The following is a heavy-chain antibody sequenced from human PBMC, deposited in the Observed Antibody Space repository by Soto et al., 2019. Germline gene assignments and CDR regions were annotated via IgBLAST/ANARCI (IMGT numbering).Heavy chain of an antibody. CDR2: ISYDGSNK. D-gene: IGHD2-15*01. CDR3: ARVYCSGGSCGSPYYYGMDV. CDR1: GFTFSSYA. Sequence: HPGGSLRLSCAASGFTFSSYAMHWVRQAPGKGLEWVAVISYDGSNKYYADSVKGRFTISRDNSKNTLYLQMNSLRAEDTAVYYCARVYCSGGSCGSPYYYGMDVWGQGTTVTVSS. V-gene: IGHV3-30-3*01. J-gene: IGHJ6*02.